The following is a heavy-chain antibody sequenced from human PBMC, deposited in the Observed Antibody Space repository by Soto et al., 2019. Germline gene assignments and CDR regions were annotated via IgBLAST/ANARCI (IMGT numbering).Heavy chain of an antibody. CDR3: AIVVVPAATLSSKAYFRH. CDR2: INPSGGST. V-gene: IGHV1-46*03. CDR1: GYTFTSYY. Sequence: ASVKVSCKASGYTFTSYYMHWVRQAPGQGLEWMGIINPSGGSTSYAQKFQGRVTMTRDTSTSTVYMELSSLRSEDTAVYYCAIVVVPAATLSSKAYFRHWGQGTLVTVPQ. D-gene: IGHD2-2*01. J-gene: IGHJ1*01.